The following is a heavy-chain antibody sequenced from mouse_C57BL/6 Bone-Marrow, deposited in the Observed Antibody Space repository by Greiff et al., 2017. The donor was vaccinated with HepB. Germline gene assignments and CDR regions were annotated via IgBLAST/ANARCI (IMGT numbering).Heavy chain of an antibody. CDR2: ISNGGGST. V-gene: IGHV5-12*01. D-gene: IGHD1-1*01. Sequence: EVQLVESGGGLVQPGGSLKLSCAASGFTFSDYYMYWVRQTPEKRLEWVAYISNGGGSTYYPDTVKGRFTISRDNAKNTLYLQMSRLKSEDTAMYYCARHEDYYGSGYAMDYWGQGTSVTVSS. J-gene: IGHJ4*01. CDR1: GFTFSDYY. CDR3: ARHEDYYGSGYAMDY.